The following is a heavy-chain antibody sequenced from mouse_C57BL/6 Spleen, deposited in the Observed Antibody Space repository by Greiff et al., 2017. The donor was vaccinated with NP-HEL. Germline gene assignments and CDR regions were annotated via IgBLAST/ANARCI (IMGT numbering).Heavy chain of an antibody. V-gene: IGHV1-26*01. J-gene: IGHJ3*01. CDR3: ARGIYYGKLFAY. D-gene: IGHD2-1*01. Sequence: EVQLQQSGPELVKPGASVKISCKASGYTFTDYYMNWVKQSHGKSLEWIGDINPNNGGTSYNQKFKGKATLTVDKSSSTAYMELRSLTSEDSAVYYCARGIYYGKLFAYWGQGTLVTVSA. CDR1: GYTFTDYY. CDR2: INPNNGGT.